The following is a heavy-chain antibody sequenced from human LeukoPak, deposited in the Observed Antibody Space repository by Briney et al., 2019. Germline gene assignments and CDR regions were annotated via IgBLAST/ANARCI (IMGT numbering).Heavy chain of an antibody. CDR1: GYSFTSYW. Sequence: GESLQISCKGSGYSFTSYWIGWVRQMPGKGLEWMGIIFPGDSDTKYSPSFQGQVTISVDKSINTAYLQWSSLKASDAAMYYCARIYDCGDYWGQGTLVTVSS. V-gene: IGHV5-51*01. D-gene: IGHD4/OR15-4a*01. CDR2: IFPGDSDT. CDR3: ARIYDCGDY. J-gene: IGHJ4*02.